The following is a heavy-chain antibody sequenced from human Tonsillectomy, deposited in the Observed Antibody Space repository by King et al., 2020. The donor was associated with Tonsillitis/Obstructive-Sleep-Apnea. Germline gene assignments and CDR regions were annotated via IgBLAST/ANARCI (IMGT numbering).Heavy chain of an antibody. Sequence: VQLVESGGGLVQPGGSLRLSCAASGFTLRDYWMTWVRQAPGKGLEWVTNIKQDGSEKHYVDSVKGRFTISRDNAENSLYLQLNSLRVEDTAVYYCGRVVAYGIDNWGQGTLVTVSS. J-gene: IGHJ4*02. CDR2: IKQDGSEK. D-gene: IGHD2-21*01. V-gene: IGHV3-7*01. CDR1: GFTLRDYW. CDR3: GRVVAYGIDN.